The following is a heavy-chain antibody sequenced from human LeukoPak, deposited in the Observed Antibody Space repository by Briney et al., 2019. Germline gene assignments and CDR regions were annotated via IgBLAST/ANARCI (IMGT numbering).Heavy chain of an antibody. Sequence: SETLSLTCTVSGGSISSYYWSWIRQPPGKGLEWIGYIYYSGSTNYNPPLKSRVTISVDTSKNQFSLKLSSVTAADTAVYYCARWSGSYGLNWFDLWGQGTLVTVSS. CDR3: ARWSGSYGLNWFDL. J-gene: IGHJ5*02. CDR2: IYYSGST. V-gene: IGHV4-59*08. D-gene: IGHD1-26*01. CDR1: GGSISSYY.